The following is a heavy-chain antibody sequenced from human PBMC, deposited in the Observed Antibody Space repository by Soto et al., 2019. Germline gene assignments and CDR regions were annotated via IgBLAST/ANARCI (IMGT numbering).Heavy chain of an antibody. CDR2: IYHSGST. J-gene: IGHJ4*02. Sequence: ASETLSLTCAVSGVSISSGGYSWSWIRQPPGKGLEWIGYIYHSGSTYYNPSLKSRVTISVDRSKNQFSLKLSSVTAADTAVYYCARGNVVAIDYWGQGTLVTVS. CDR3: ARGNVVAIDY. V-gene: IGHV4-30-2*01. D-gene: IGHD2-21*01. CDR1: GVSISSGGYS.